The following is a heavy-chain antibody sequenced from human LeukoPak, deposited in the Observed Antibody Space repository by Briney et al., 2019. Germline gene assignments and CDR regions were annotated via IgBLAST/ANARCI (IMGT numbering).Heavy chain of an antibody. CDR1: GGTFSSSA. D-gene: IGHD5-18*01. Sequence: GASVKVSCKTSGGTFSSSAITWVRQAPGQGLEWMGRIIPVLNITTYAQKFQGSVTITADTSTSTVYMELSSLRSEETAVYYCARDQGLTALPPYGLDVWGQGTTVIVSS. V-gene: IGHV1-69*04. CDR2: IIPVLNIT. CDR3: ARDQGLTALPPYGLDV. J-gene: IGHJ6*02.